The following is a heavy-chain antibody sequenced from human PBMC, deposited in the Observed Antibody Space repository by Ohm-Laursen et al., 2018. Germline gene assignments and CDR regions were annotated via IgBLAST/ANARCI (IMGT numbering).Heavy chain of an antibody. D-gene: IGHD3-10*01. V-gene: IGHV3-48*03. CDR2: ISSSGSTI. CDR3: AMGFGESYDY. CDR1: VFTFSSYE. J-gene: IGHJ4*02. Sequence: SLRLSRTASVFTFSSYELYWVRQAPGKGLEWVSYISSSGSTIYYADSVKGRFTISRDNSKNTLYLQMNSLRAEDTAVYYCAMGFGESYDYWGQGTLVTGSS.